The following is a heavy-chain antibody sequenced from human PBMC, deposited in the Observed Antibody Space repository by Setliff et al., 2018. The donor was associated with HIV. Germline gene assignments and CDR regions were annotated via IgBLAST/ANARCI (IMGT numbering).Heavy chain of an antibody. J-gene: IGHJ4*02. D-gene: IGHD3-9*01. Sequence: SETLSLTCTVSGGSISSSSYYWGWIRQPAGKGLEWIGRIYSSGSTNYKPSLKSRVTISVDTSKNQFSLKLSSVTAADTAVYYCARAFYGISAGYYYFDVWGQGALVTAPQ. CDR1: GGSISSSSYY. CDR3: ARAFYGISAGYYYFDV. CDR2: IYSSGST. V-gene: IGHV4-61*02.